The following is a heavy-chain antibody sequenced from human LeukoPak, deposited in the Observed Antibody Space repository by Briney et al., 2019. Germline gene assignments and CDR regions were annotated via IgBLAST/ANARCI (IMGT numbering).Heavy chain of an antibody. Sequence: PGGSLRLSCTVSGFTFTTYSMSWVRQAPGKGLEWVSAISGGGDSVNYADSVKGRFTISRDNAKNSLYLQTNSLRAEDTAVYYCARIAAMVDYWGQGTLVTVSS. D-gene: IGHD5-18*01. CDR1: GFTFTTYS. CDR2: ISGGGDSV. J-gene: IGHJ4*02. CDR3: ARIAAMVDY. V-gene: IGHV3-23*01.